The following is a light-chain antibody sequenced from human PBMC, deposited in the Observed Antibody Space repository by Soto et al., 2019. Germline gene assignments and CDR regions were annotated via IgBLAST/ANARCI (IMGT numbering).Light chain of an antibody. CDR1: RSVSSN. CDR2: GAS. V-gene: IGKV3-15*01. Sequence: EIVMTQSPATLSVSPGERATLSCRASRSVSSNLAWYQQKPGQAPRLLMYGASTRATGIPARFSGSGSGTEFTLTISSLQSEDFAVYYCQQYNQWSPITFGQGTRLEIK. J-gene: IGKJ5*01. CDR3: QQYNQWSPIT.